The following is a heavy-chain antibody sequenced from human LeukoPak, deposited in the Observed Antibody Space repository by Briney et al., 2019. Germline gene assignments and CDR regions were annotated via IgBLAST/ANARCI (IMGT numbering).Heavy chain of an antibody. Sequence: GASVKVSCKASGYTFTGYYMHWVRQAPGQGLEWMGWINPNSGGTNYAQKFQGRVTMTRDTSISTAYMELSRLRSDDTAVYYCAAPRGTGEYDSSGYYFYYYGMDVWGQGTTVTVSS. V-gene: IGHV1-2*02. CDR1: GYTFTGYY. D-gene: IGHD3-22*01. CDR2: INPNSGGT. J-gene: IGHJ6*02. CDR3: AAPRGTGEYDSSGYYFYYYGMDV.